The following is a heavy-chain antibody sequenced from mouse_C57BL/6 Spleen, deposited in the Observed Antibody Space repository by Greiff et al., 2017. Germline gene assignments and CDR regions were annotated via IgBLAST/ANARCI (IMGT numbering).Heavy chain of an antibody. CDR2: IDPEGGET. Sequence: VQLQEPGAELVKPGASVKLSCTASGFNIKDYYMHWVKQRTEQGLEWIGRIDPEGGETNYAPKFQGKATITADTSSNTAYLQLSSLTSEDTAVDYCASYYYGSSDGFAYWGQGTLVTVSA. CDR1: GFNIKDYY. D-gene: IGHD1-1*01. CDR3: ASYYYGSSDGFAY. J-gene: IGHJ3*01. V-gene: IGHV14-2*01.